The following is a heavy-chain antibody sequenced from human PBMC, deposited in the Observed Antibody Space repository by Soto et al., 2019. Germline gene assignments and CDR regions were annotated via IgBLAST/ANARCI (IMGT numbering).Heavy chain of an antibody. J-gene: IGHJ4*02. CDR3: SRLEGG. CDR2: SRNKAKSYTT. V-gene: IGHV3-72*01. D-gene: IGHD3-3*01. CDR1: GFTFTDHY. Sequence: EEQLVESGGGLVQPGGSLTLSCAASGFTFTDHYMEWVRQAPGKGLEWVARSRNKAKSYTTDYAASVKGRFTISRDLSKNSLYLQMNSLKTEDMAVYYCSRLEGGWGQGTLVTVSS.